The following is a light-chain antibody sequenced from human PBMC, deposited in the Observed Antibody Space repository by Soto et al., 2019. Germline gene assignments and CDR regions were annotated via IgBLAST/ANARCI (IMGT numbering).Light chain of an antibody. Sequence: QSLLTQPPSATRTPGQMVTFSCSGSSSNIGSNYVYWYQQLPGTAPKLLIYRNNQRPSGVPDRFSGSKSGTSASLAISGLRSEDEAHYYCAAWDDSLSVYVFGTGTKVTVL. CDR1: SSNIGSNY. V-gene: IGLV1-47*01. CDR3: AAWDDSLSVYV. J-gene: IGLJ1*01. CDR2: RNN.